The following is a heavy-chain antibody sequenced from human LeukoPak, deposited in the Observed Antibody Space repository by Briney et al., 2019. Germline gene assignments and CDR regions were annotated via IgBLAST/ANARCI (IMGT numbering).Heavy chain of an antibody. CDR3: ASRSSHDY. V-gene: IGHV3-48*01. D-gene: IGHD6-13*01. CDR1: GFTFSSYS. Sequence: GGSLRLSCAASGFTFSSYSMNWVRQAPGKGLEWVSYISSSSTIYYADSVKGRFTISRDNAKNSLYLQMNSLRAEDTAVYYCASRSSHDYWGQGTLVTVSS. CDR2: ISSSSTI. J-gene: IGHJ4*02.